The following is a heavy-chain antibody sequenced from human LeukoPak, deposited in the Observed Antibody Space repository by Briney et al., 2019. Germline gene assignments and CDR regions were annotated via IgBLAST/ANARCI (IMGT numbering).Heavy chain of an antibody. V-gene: IGHV3-30-3*01. CDR3: AREALPYGMDV. CDR1: GFTFSSYA. CDR2: ISYDGSNK. Sequence: GRSLRLSCAASGFTFSSYAMHWVRQAPGKGLEWVAVISYDGSNKYYADSVKGRFTISRDNSKNTLYLQMNSLRAEDTAVYYCAREALPYGMDVWGQGTTVTVSS. D-gene: IGHD6-6*01. J-gene: IGHJ6*02.